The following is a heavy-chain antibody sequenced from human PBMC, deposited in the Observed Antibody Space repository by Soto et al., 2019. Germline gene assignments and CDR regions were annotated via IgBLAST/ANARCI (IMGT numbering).Heavy chain of an antibody. J-gene: IGHJ6*02. Sequence: GGSLRLSCAASGFTFSSYGMHWVRQAPGKGLEWVAVISYDGSNKYYADSVKGRFTISRDNSKNTLYLQMNSLRAEDTAVYYCARGRVGYCSGGSCYPYYYYYGMDVWGQVTTVTVSS. CDR2: ISYDGSNK. CDR1: GFTFSSYG. V-gene: IGHV3-30*19. CDR3: ARGRVGYCSGGSCYPYYYYYGMDV. D-gene: IGHD2-15*01.